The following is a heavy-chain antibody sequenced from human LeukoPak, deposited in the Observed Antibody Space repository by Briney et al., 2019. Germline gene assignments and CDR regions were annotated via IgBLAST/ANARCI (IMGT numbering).Heavy chain of an antibody. V-gene: IGHV4-59*01. J-gene: IGHJ4*02. D-gene: IGHD6-13*01. Sequence: PSETLSLTCTVSGGSISSYYWSWIRQPPGKGLEWIGYIYYSGSTNYNPSLKSRVTISVDTSKNQFSLKLSSVTAADTAVYYCAREGSSSWYGGLGYWGQGILVTVSS. CDR1: GGSISSYY. CDR3: AREGSSSWYGGLGY. CDR2: IYYSGST.